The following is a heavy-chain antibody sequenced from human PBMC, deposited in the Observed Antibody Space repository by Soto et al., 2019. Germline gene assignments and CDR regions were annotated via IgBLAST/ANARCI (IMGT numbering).Heavy chain of an antibody. CDR3: ARVESEQQLEYYYYGMDV. CDR2: INPSGGST. J-gene: IGHJ6*02. V-gene: IGHV1-46*01. D-gene: IGHD6-13*01. Sequence: VASVKVSCKASGYTFTSYYMHWVRQAPGQGLEWMGIINPSGGSTSYAQKFQGRVTMTRDTSTSTVYMELSSLRSEDTAVYYCARVESEQQLEYYYYGMDVWGQGTTVTVSS. CDR1: GYTFTSYY.